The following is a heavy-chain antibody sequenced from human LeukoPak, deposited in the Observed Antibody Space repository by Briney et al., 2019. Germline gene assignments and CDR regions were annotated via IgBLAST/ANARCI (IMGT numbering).Heavy chain of an antibody. CDR2: ITTSGGRT. D-gene: IGHD3-16*01. CDR3: AKDLISTLRIDY. V-gene: IGHV3-23*01. J-gene: IGHJ4*02. CDR1: GFTLSNYA. Sequence: GGSLRLSCAASGFTLSNYAMSWVRQAPGKGLEWVSGITTSGGRTYYADSVKGRFTISRDNSRNTLYLQMNSLRAEDTAVYYCAKDLISTLRIDYWGQGTLVTVSS.